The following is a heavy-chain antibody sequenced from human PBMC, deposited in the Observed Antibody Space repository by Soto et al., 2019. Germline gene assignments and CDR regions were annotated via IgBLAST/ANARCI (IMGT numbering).Heavy chain of an antibody. CDR2: ISRRGDTT. CDR1: GFTFTTYA. J-gene: IGHJ3*02. Sequence: GGSLRLSCAASGFTFTTYAMSWVRQAPGKGLEWVSVISRRGDTTYYADSVKGRFTISRDNSKSTLYLQMNSLRAEDTAVYYCARIQAGFDGSGYFSAFDIWGQGTMVTVSS. CDR3: ARIQAGFDGSGYFSAFDI. V-gene: IGHV3-23*01. D-gene: IGHD3-22*01.